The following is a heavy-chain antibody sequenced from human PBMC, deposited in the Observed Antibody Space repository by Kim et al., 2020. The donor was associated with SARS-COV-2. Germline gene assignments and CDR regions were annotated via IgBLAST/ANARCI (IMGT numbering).Heavy chain of an antibody. J-gene: IGHJ4*02. Sequence: GGSLRLSCAASGFTFTSYAMRWVRQAPGKGLEWVSTITDSGGYTFYADSVKGRFIISRDNSKNTLYLQMNSLRAEDTAVYYCAKEWERTFDYWGQGTLVT. V-gene: IGHV3-23*01. CDR3: AKEWERTFDY. CDR1: GFTFTSYA. D-gene: IGHD1-26*01. CDR2: ITDSGGYT.